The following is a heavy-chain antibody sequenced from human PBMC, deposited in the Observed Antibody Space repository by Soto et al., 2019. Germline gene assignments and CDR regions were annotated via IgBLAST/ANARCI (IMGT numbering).Heavy chain of an antibody. CDR1: GFKSVDYA. CDR3: VREGSGWYSRGSFDF. J-gene: IGHJ3*01. Sequence: GSLRLSCAASGFKSVDYAMGWVRQATGKGLEWVAAISGTGARTFYDDSVQGRFTISRDNSNNTLYLQMNSLRAEDTAIYSCVREGSGWYSRGSFDFWGRGTMVTVSS. CDR2: ISGTGART. V-gene: IGHV3-23*01. D-gene: IGHD6-19*01.